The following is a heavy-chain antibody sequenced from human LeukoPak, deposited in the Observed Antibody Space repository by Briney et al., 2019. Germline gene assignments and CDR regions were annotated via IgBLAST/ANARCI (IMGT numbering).Heavy chain of an antibody. CDR1: GGSLSRYN. J-gene: IGHJ4*02. CDR2: IYYRGST. CDR3: ARIKPPYSSSWYYLDY. V-gene: IGHV4-59*01. Sequence: SETLSLTCTVSGGSLSRYNWSWIRQPPRKGLEWIGYIYYRGSTNYNTSLKSRVTISADTSKNQLSLKLSSVTAADTAVYYCARIKPPYSSSWYYLDYWGQGTLVTVSS. D-gene: IGHD6-13*01.